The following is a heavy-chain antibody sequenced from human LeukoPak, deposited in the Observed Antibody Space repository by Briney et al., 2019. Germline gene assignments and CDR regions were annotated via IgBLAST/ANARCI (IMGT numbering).Heavy chain of an antibody. Sequence: GGSLRLSCEASGFTFSSYWMSWVRQAPGKGLEWVSIIYTGGSTYYADSVKGRFTISRDNSKNTLYLQMNSLRAEDTAVYYCARRDSSGYSYFDYWGQGTLVTVSS. CDR2: IYTGGST. D-gene: IGHD3-22*01. CDR1: GFTFSSYW. V-gene: IGHV3-53*01. J-gene: IGHJ4*02. CDR3: ARRDSSGYSYFDY.